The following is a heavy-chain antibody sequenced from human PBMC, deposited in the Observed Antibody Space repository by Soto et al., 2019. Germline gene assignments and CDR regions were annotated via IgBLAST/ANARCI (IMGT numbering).Heavy chain of an antibody. J-gene: IGHJ6*02. CDR1: GGTFSSYA. Sequence: WASVKVSCKASGGTFSSYAISWVRQAPGQGLEWMGGIIPIFGTANYAQKFQGRVTITADESTSTAYMELSSLRSEDTAVYYCARVWWSGYYTAGHYYGMDVWGQGTTVTVSS. CDR2: IIPIFGTA. CDR3: ARVWWSGYYTAGHYYGMDV. D-gene: IGHD3-3*01. V-gene: IGHV1-69*13.